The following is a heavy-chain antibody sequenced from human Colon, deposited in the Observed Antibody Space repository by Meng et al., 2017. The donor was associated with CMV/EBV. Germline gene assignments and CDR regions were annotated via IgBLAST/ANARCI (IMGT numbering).Heavy chain of an antibody. D-gene: IGHD2-2*02. Sequence: GESLKISCVASGFTFSNYGLHWVRQAPGKGLEWVTFIRYDGRKEYYADSVKGRFTIYRDNSKKTVYLQMNNVRPEDTAIYYCARGRRYCTSDSCYIFDSWGQGTLVTVSS. V-gene: IGHV3-30*02. CDR3: ARGRRYCTSDSCYIFDS. J-gene: IGHJ4*02. CDR1: GFTFSNYG. CDR2: IRYDGRKE.